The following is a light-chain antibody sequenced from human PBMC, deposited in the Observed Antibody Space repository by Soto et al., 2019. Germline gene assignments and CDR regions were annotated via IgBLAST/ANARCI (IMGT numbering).Light chain of an antibody. CDR3: RSYACSNNWGV. V-gene: IGLV2-8*01. CDR2: EVS. J-gene: IGLJ3*02. Sequence: QSALTHPPSASGSPGHSVTISCTGTSSDIGGYNYFSWYQQHPGKAPKVMIYEVSKRPSGVHDRFSGSNSGNTASLTDSGLPPEDEPEYYGRSYACSNNWGVFGGGTPLTAL. CDR1: SSDIGGYNY.